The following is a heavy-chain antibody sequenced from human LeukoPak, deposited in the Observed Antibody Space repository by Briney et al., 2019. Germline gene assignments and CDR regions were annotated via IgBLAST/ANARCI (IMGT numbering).Heavy chain of an antibody. CDR3: ARSPSDGYNYLDY. V-gene: IGHV3-30*04. CDR2: ISYDGNAK. Sequence: PGGSLRLSCTASGLTFSTNPMHWVRQALGKGLEWVAVISYDGNAKYYADSVKGRFTISRDNSKNTLYVQMNSLRPEDTAVYYCARSPSDGYNYLDYWGQGTLVTVSS. CDR1: GLTFSTNP. D-gene: IGHD5-24*01. J-gene: IGHJ4*02.